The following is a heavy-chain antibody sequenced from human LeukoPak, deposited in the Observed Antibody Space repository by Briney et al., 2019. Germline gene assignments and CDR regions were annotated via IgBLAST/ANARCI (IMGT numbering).Heavy chain of an antibody. CDR3: ARRVGDTIFGVVTADLDYDY. Sequence: SETLSLTCTVSGGSISSSSYYWGWIRQPPGKGLEWIGSIYYSGSTYYSPSLKSRVTISVDTSKNQFSLKLSSVTAADTAVYYCARRVGDTIFGVVTADLDYDYCGQGTLVTVSS. V-gene: IGHV4-39*01. J-gene: IGHJ4*02. CDR1: GGSISSSSYY. CDR2: IYYSGST. D-gene: IGHD3-3*01.